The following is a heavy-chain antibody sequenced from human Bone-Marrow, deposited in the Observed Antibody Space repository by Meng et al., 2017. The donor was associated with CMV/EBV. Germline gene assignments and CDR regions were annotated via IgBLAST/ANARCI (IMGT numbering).Heavy chain of an antibody. CDR3: ARGVTMTIWFDP. CDR1: GFTVSSKY. D-gene: IGHD3-22*01. V-gene: IGHV3-53*01. Sequence: GGSLRPSCAASGFTVSSKYMSWVSQAPGKGLEWVAVIYSGGSKYYASCVKGRFTITRDNTKNTPYLQINSLRADDTAVYYCARGVTMTIWFDPWGQGSLVTVSS. CDR2: IYSGGSK. J-gene: IGHJ5*02.